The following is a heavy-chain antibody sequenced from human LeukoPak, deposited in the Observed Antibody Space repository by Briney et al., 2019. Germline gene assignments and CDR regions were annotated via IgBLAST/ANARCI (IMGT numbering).Heavy chain of an antibody. CDR2: ISGSGGST. V-gene: IGHV3-23*01. CDR1: GFTFSSYA. D-gene: IGHD6-19*01. J-gene: IGHJ4*02. Sequence: GGSLRLSCAASGFTFSSYAMSWVRQAPGKGLEWVSAISGSGGSTYYADSVKGRFTISRDNSKNTLYLQMNSLRAEDTAVYYCAKGIRIAVAGSRSYWGQGTLVTVSS. CDR3: AKGIRIAVAGSRSY.